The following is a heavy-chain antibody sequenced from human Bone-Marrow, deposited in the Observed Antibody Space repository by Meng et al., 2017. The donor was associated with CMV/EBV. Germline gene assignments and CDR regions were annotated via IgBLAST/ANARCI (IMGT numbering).Heavy chain of an antibody. CDR2: IRTKTNNYAT. V-gene: IGHV3-73*01. CDR3: TRHGYTNILTGNYEAV. D-gene: IGHD3-9*01. J-gene: IGHJ6*02. CDR1: GFTFSGSA. Sequence: GESLKISCAASGFTFSGSAMHWVRQASGKGLEWVGRIRTKTNNYATAYAASVKGRFIVSRDDSKNTAYLQMNSLKTEDTAIYYCTRHGYTNILTGNYEAVWGQGTTDTVSS.